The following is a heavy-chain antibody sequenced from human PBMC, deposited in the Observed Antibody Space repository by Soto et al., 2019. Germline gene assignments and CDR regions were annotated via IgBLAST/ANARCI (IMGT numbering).Heavy chain of an antibody. CDR3: ARVKGVVWFDP. D-gene: IGHD2-21*01. CDR2: MNPNSGNT. J-gene: IGHJ5*02. CDR1: RYTFTTYD. Sequence: QVQLVQSGAEVTKPGASVKVSCKASRYTFTTYDINWVRQATGQGLEWMGWMNPNSGNTGYAQKFQGRVTMTMNTSITTAYMELSSLRSEDTAVYYCARVKGVVWFDPWGQGTLVTVSS. V-gene: IGHV1-8*01.